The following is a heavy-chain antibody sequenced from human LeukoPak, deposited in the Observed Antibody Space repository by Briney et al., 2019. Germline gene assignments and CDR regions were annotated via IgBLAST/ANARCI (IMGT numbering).Heavy chain of an antibody. CDR1: GGSISSYY. Sequence: PSETLSLTRTVSGGSISSYYWSWIRQPPGKGLEWIGYIYYSGSTNYNPSLKSRVTISVDTSKNQFSLKLSSVTAADTAVYYCARDHTNLGDFDYWGQGTLVTVSS. V-gene: IGHV4-59*01. CDR2: IYYSGST. J-gene: IGHJ4*02. D-gene: IGHD2-8*01. CDR3: ARDHTNLGDFDY.